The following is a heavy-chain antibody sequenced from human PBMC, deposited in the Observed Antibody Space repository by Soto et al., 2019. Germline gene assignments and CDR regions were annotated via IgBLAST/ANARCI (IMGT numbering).Heavy chain of an antibody. Sequence: QVQLVQSGAEVKKTGASVEVSCKASGYTFFSYGISWVRQAPGQGLEWVGWISPYNGKTNYAQKFQGRVTLTTETSTSTGYLDLRSQRSDDTAVYYCARGWFSTSWRGLLGTGAHGVEIDYWGQGTLVTVSS. CDR3: ARGWFSTSWRGLLGTGAHGVEIDY. CDR2: ISPYNGKT. CDR1: GYTFFSYG. V-gene: IGHV1-18*01. J-gene: IGHJ4*02. D-gene: IGHD6-13*01.